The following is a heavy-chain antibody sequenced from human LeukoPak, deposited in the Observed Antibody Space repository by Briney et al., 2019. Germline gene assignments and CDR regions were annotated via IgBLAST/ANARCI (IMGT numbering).Heavy chain of an antibody. CDR3: AREAFDSSSWYAGYYYYMDV. Sequence: SETLSLTCTVSGGSISSYYWSWIRQPPGKGLEWIGYIYYSGSTNYNPSLKSRVTISVDTSKNQFSLKLSSVTAADTAVYYCAREAFDSSSWYAGYYYYMDVWAKGPRSPSP. D-gene: IGHD6-13*01. J-gene: IGHJ6*03. CDR2: IYYSGST. V-gene: IGHV4-59*01. CDR1: GGSISSYY.